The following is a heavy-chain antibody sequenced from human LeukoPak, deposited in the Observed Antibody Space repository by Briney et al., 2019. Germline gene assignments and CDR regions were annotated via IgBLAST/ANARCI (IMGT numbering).Heavy chain of an antibody. CDR3: ARDAPSYGSGSPRDY. J-gene: IGHJ4*02. CDR2: ISGSGGST. CDR1: GFTFNNYA. D-gene: IGHD3-10*01. V-gene: IGHV3-23*01. Sequence: TGGSLRLSCAASGFTFNNYAMSWVRQAPGKGLEWVSVISGSGGSTYYADSVKGRFTISRDNAKNSLYLQMNSLRAEDTAVYYCARDAPSYGSGSPRDYWGQGTLVTVSS.